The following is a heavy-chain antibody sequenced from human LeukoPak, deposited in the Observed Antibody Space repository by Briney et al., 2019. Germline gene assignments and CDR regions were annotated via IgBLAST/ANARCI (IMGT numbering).Heavy chain of an antibody. D-gene: IGHD4-17*01. Sequence: SETLSLTCTVSGGSISDYYWSWIRQPPGRGLEWIGYINYSGNTNYNPSLKGRVTISVDTSKNQFSLRLTSVTAADTAVFYCAREGRQDYVYFDCWGQGSLVTVSS. CDR2: INYSGNT. V-gene: IGHV4-59*01. J-gene: IGHJ4*02. CDR1: GGSISDYY. CDR3: AREGRQDYVYFDC.